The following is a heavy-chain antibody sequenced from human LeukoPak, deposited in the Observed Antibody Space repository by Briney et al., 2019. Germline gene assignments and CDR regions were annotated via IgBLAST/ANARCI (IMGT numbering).Heavy chain of an antibody. J-gene: IGHJ6*04. V-gene: IGHV1-69*13. D-gene: IGHD1-1*01. CDR1: GGTFSSYA. CDR2: IVPIFGTA. Sequence: ASVKGSCKASGGTFSSYAISWVRQTPRQGLEWMGGIVPIFGTANYAQKFQGRVTITADESTSTAYMELSSLRSEDTAVYYCASPQEYTPYYYYGMDVWGKGTTVTVSS. CDR3: ASPQEYTPYYYYGMDV.